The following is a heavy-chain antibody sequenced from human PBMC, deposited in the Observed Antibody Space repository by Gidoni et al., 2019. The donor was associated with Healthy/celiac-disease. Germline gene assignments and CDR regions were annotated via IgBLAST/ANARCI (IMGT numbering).Heavy chain of an antibody. J-gene: IGHJ6*02. CDR2: IYYSGST. CDR1: GGSISSSSYY. Sequence: QLQLQESGPGLVKPSETLSLTCTVSGGSISSSSYYWGWIRQPPGKGLEWIGSIYYSGSTYYNPSLKSRVTISVDTSKNQFSLKLSSVTAADTAVYYCARSAVFRYYYYYGMDVWGQGTTVTVSS. D-gene: IGHD6-19*01. CDR3: ARSAVFRYYYYYGMDV. V-gene: IGHV4-39*01.